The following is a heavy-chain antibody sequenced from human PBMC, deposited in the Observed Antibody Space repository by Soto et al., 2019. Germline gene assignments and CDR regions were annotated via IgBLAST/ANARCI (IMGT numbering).Heavy chain of an antibody. CDR1: GFTFSRSW. V-gene: IGHV3-7*01. D-gene: IGHD2-15*01. Sequence: PGGSLRLSCAASGFTFSRSWMAWVRQAPGKGLEWLANIKDDGSERNHVDSVKGRFSISRDNSKKSLYLQMNSLRAEDTAVYYCARGTNPAGTDAFDIWGQGTMVTVSS. J-gene: IGHJ3*02. CDR2: IKDDGSER. CDR3: ARGTNPAGTDAFDI.